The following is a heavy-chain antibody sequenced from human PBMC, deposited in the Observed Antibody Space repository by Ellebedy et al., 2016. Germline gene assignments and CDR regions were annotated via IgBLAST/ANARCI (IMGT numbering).Heavy chain of an antibody. D-gene: IGHD3-10*01. CDR3: ARRGVAAGKFDY. Sequence: ASVKVSCKASGYTFTAHGISWVRQAPGQGLEWLGWISAYNGDTNYAQNLQGRVTMTTDTSTNTAYMELKSLISNDTAVYYCARRGVAAGKFDYWGQGTLVTVSS. J-gene: IGHJ4*02. CDR2: ISAYNGDT. CDR1: GYTFTAHG. V-gene: IGHV1-18*01.